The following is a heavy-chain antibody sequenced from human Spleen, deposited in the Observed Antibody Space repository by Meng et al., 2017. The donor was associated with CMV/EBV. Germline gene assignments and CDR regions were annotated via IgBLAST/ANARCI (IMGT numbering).Heavy chain of an antibody. CDR2: ISSSSSYM. J-gene: IGHJ1*01. V-gene: IGHV3-21*01. D-gene: IGHD1-26*01. Sequence: ETLSLTCAASGFTFSSYSMNWVRQAPGKGLEWVSSISSSSSYMFYADSVKGRFSISRDNAKNSLYLQMNSLRAEDTAVYYCAKVGVLGASKHFQHWGQGTLVTVSS. CDR1: GFTFSSYS. CDR3: AKVGVLGASKHFQH.